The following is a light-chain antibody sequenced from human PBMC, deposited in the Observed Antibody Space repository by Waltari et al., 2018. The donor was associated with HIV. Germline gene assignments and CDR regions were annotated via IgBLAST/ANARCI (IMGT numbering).Light chain of an antibody. CDR3: QHRSSWPPT. Sequence: EIVLTQSPATLSLPPGQRATLSCRASQSIYVHLGWYQHKPGQPPRLLVYDSSKRVTDIPARFSGSGSGANFTLTISSLEPEDFAVYYCQHRSSWPPTFGGGTRIEI. J-gene: IGKJ4*01. CDR1: QSIYVH. CDR2: DSS. V-gene: IGKV3-11*01.